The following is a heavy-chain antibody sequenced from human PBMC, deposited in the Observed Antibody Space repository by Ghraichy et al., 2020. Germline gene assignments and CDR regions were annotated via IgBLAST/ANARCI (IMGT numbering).Heavy chain of an antibody. CDR1: GYTFISYG. CDR2: ITTKSGNT. Sequence: ASVKVSCKASGYTFISYGITWVRQAPGQGLEWMGWITTKSGNTQYARKFQGRVTMTTDTSTITAYMELRSLSSDDTALYYCARGINWFDPWGQGTLVTVAS. V-gene: IGHV1-18*01. J-gene: IGHJ5*02. CDR3: ARGINWFDP.